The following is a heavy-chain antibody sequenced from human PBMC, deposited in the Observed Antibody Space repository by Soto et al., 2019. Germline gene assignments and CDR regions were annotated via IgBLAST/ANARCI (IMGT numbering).Heavy chain of an antibody. V-gene: IGHV3-30*18. J-gene: IGHJ6*02. D-gene: IGHD4-17*01. CDR3: AKDLGYGDSRVGMDV. Sequence: QVQLVESGGGVVQPGRSLRLSCAASGFTFSSYGMHWVRQAPGKGLEWVAVISYDGSNKYYADSVKGRFTISRDNSKNTLYLQMNSLRAEDTAVYYCAKDLGYGDSRVGMDVWGQGTTVTVS. CDR1: GFTFSSYG. CDR2: ISYDGSNK.